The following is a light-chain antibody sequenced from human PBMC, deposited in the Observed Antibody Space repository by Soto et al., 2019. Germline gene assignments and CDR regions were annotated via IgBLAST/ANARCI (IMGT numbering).Light chain of an antibody. Sequence: QSVLTQPASVSGSPGQSITISCTGTNYDVGGYDYSSWFLQLPGEAHKLIIYEVTNRPAGVSDRFSGSKSGNTASLTISGLQADDEGDYYCCSNSATTTVQNVFGTGTKVTVL. CDR1: NYDVGGYDY. CDR3: CSNSATTTVQNV. V-gene: IGLV2-14*01. CDR2: EVT. J-gene: IGLJ1*01.